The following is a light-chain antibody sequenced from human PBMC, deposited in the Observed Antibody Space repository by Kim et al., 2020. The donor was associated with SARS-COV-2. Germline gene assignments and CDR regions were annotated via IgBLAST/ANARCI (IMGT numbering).Light chain of an antibody. CDR2: QDS. V-gene: IGLV3-1*01. CDR3: QAWDSSSVV. Sequence: SESPGQTASFTCSGDKWGEKYACWYQQKPGQSPVLVIYQDSKRPSGIPERFSGSNSGNTATLTIGGTQAMDEADYYCQAWDSSSVVFGGGTQLTVL. J-gene: IGLJ2*01. CDR1: KWGEKY.